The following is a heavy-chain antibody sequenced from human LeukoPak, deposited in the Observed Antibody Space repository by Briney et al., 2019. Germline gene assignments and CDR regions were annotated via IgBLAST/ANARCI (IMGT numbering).Heavy chain of an antibody. D-gene: IGHD3-22*01. CDR3: ARDRTDSSGYYYYFDY. CDR1: GGSISSGDYY. CDR2: IYYSGST. Sequence: SETLSLTCTVSGGSISSGDYYWSWIRQPPGKGLEWIRYIYYSGSTYYNPSLKSRVTISVDTSKNQFSLKLSSVTAADTAVYYCARDRTDSSGYYYYFDYWGQGTLVTVSS. V-gene: IGHV4-30-4*01. J-gene: IGHJ4*02.